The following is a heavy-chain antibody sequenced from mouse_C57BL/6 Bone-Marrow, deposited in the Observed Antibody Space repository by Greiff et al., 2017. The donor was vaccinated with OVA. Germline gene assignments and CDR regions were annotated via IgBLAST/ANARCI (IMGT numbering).Heavy chain of an antibody. Sequence: QVQLQQSGAELVRPGASVKLSCKASGYTFTDYYINWVKQRPGQGLEWIARIYPGSGNTYYNEKFKGKATFTADTSSNTAYMQLSSLTTEDSAIYYCARREGFTTVVAPYFDYWGQGTTLTVSS. V-gene: IGHV1-76*01. J-gene: IGHJ2*01. CDR2: IYPGSGNT. CDR1: GYTFTDYY. CDR3: ARREGFTTVVAPYFDY. D-gene: IGHD1-1*01.